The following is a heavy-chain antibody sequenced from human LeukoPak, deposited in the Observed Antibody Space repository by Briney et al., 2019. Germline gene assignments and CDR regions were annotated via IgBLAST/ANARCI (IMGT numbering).Heavy chain of an antibody. Sequence: ASVKVSCKASGYTFTSYYMHWVRQAPGQGLEWMGIINPSGGSTSYAQKFQGRVTITADESTSTAYMELSSLRSEDTAVYYCAREVDTAMGLSFDYWGQGTLVTVSS. CDR3: AREVDTAMGLSFDY. V-gene: IGHV1-46*01. J-gene: IGHJ4*02. D-gene: IGHD5-18*01. CDR1: GYTFTSYY. CDR2: INPSGGST.